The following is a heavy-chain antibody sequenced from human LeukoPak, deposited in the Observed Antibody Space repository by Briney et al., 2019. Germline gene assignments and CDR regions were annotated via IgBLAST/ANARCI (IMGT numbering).Heavy chain of an antibody. CDR3: ARTFSIASAGRNDY. CDR1: GYTFTSYY. V-gene: IGHV1-46*01. J-gene: IGHJ4*02. D-gene: IGHD6-13*01. Sequence: ASVKVSCKASGYTFTSYYMHWVRQAPGQGLQWMGLINPSGGSTSYAQKFQGRVTMTRDTSTSTVFMELSSLTSEDTAVYYCARTFSIASAGRNDYWGQETLVTVSS. CDR2: INPSGGST.